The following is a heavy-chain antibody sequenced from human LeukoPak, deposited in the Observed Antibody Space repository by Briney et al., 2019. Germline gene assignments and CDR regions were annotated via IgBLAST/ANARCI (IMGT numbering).Heavy chain of an antibody. D-gene: IGHD3-10*01. CDR1: GGSISSYY. V-gene: IGHV4-59*01. CDR2: IYHSGST. J-gene: IGHJ4*02. Sequence: SETLSLTCTVSGGSISSYYWTWIRQPPGKGLEWIGYIYHSGSTKYNSSLKSRVTMSADTSKNQFSLKLSSVTAADTAVYYCARRAYYYGSGSYRRYFDCWGQGTLVTVSS. CDR3: ARRAYYYGSGSYRRYFDC.